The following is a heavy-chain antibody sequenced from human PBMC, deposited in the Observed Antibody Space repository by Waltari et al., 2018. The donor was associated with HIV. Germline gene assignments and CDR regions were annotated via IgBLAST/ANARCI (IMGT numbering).Heavy chain of an antibody. V-gene: IGHV3-7*01. J-gene: IGHJ4*02. CDR1: GSTLSSYW. CDR3: ARDRHYDILTGSYFDY. Sequence: EVQLVESGVGLVQPGGSLRLSCAASGSTLSSYWMSGVRQAPGKGVEGGDNIKQDGREKYYVDSVKGRFTISRDNAKNSLYLQMNSLRAEDTAVYYCARDRHYDILTGSYFDYWGQGTLVTVSS. D-gene: IGHD3-9*01. CDR2: IKQDGREK.